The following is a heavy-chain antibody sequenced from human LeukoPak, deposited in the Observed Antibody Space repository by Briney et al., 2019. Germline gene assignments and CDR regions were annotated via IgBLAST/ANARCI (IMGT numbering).Heavy chain of an antibody. D-gene: IGHD6-13*01. Sequence: SETLSLTCTVSGGSISSYYWSWIRQPPGKGLEWIGYIYYSGSTNYNPSLKSRVTISVDTSKNQFSLKLSSVTAADTAVYYCARGRPQLYYYYMDVWGKGTTVTVSS. CDR3: ARGRPQLYYYYMDV. CDR1: GGSISSYY. CDR2: IYYSGST. J-gene: IGHJ6*03. V-gene: IGHV4-59*01.